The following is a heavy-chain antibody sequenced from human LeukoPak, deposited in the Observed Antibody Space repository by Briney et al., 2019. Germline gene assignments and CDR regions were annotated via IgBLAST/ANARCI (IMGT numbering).Heavy chain of an antibody. V-gene: IGHV4-59*01. CDR1: GGSISSYY. J-gene: IGHJ4*02. CDR2: IYDSGST. Sequence: PSETLSLTCTVSGGSISSYYWSWIRQPPGKGLEWIGYIYDSGSTNYNPSLKSRFTISLDTSKNQFSLKLSSVTAADTAVYYCARDRAISGSSSFDYWGQGTLVTVSS. CDR3: ARDRAISGSSSFDY. D-gene: IGHD1-26*01.